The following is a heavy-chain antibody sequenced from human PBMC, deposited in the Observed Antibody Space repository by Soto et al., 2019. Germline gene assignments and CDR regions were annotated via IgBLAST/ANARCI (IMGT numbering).Heavy chain of an antibody. CDR2: IYYSGST. D-gene: IGHD3-10*01. V-gene: IGHV4-39*01. Sequence: QLQLQESGPGLVKPSETLSLTCTVSGGSISSSSYYWGWIRQPPGKGLEWIGSIYYSGSTYYNPSLKSRVTRSVDTSKKQFSLKPSSVTAADTAVYYGARHDTGGFGELFGFDPWGQGTLVTVSS. CDR1: GGSISSSSYY. J-gene: IGHJ5*02. CDR3: ARHDTGGFGELFGFDP.